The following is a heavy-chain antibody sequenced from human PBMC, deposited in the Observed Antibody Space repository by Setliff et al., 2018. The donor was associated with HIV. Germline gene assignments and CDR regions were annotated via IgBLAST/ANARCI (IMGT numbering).Heavy chain of an antibody. J-gene: IGHJ1*01. CDR2: IYTSGST. CDR1: GGSISSGSYY. CDR3: ARAPKYYNKYFQY. V-gene: IGHV4-61*09. Sequence: SETLSLTCTVSGGSISSGSYYWCWIRQPAGKGLEWIGHIYTSGSTNYNPSLKSRVTISVDTSKNQFSLKLSSVTASDTAVYSCARAPKYYNKYFQYWGPGTLVTVSS. D-gene: IGHD1-1*01.